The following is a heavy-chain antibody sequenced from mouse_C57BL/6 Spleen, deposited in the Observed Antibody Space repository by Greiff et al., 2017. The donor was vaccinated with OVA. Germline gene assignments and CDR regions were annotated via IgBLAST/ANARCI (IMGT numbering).Heavy chain of an antibody. D-gene: IGHD1-1*01. CDR1: GFSLSTFGMG. V-gene: IGHV8-8*01. CDR3: ARSIITTVVAPFDY. Sequence: ESGPGILQPSQTLSLTCSFSGFSLSTFGMGVGWIRQPSGKGLEWLAHIWWDDDKYYNPALKSRLTISNDTSKNQVFLKIANVDTADTATYYCARSIITTVVAPFDYWGQGTTLTVSS. J-gene: IGHJ2*01. CDR2: IWWDDDK.